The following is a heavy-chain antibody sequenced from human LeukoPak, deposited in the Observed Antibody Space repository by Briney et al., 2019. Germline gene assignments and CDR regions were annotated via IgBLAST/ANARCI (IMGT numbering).Heavy chain of an antibody. CDR2: ISSSSSYI. V-gene: IGHV3-21*01. Sequence: KPGGSLRLSCAASGFTFSNAWMSWVRQAPGKGLEWVSSISSSSSYIYYADSVKGRFTISRDNAKNSLYLQMNSLRAEDTAVYYCARDMNRGYYYGMDVWGQGTTVTVSS. CDR1: GFTFSNAW. J-gene: IGHJ6*02. CDR3: ARDMNRGYYYGMDV. D-gene: IGHD1/OR15-1a*01.